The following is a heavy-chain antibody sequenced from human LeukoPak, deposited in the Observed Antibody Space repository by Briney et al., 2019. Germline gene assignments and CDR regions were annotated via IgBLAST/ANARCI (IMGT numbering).Heavy chain of an antibody. D-gene: IGHD2-21*01. CDR2: INTDSSDI. J-gene: IGHJ4*02. V-gene: IGHV3-21*05. CDR3: ARDTFHPGLIDS. Sequence: GGSLRLSCTGSGVIFSGYSMNWVRQAPGKGLEWVSYINTDSSDIHYADSVKGRFTISRDNARNTLYLQLSSLRAEDSAVYYCARDTFHPGLIDSWGQGTLVAVSS. CDR1: GVIFSGYS.